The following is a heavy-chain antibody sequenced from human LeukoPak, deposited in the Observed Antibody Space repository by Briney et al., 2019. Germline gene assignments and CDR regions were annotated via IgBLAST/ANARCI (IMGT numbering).Heavy chain of an antibody. Sequence: SETLSLTCTVSGGSISGYYWSWIRLPPGKGLEWIAYIHYSGTTNYNPSLKSRVTISVDTSKNQFSLKLSSVTAADTAVYYCARTDSSGYYRRPDAFDIWGQGTMVTVSS. CDR2: IHYSGTT. D-gene: IGHD3-22*01. CDR3: ARTDSSGYYRRPDAFDI. V-gene: IGHV4-59*08. CDR1: GGSISGYY. J-gene: IGHJ3*02.